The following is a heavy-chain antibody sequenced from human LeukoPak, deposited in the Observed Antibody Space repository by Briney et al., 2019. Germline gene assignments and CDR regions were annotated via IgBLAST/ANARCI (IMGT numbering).Heavy chain of an antibody. J-gene: IGHJ4*02. CDR2: IYYSGST. CDR1: GGPISTYY. Sequence: SETLSLTCTVSGGPISTYYWSWIRQPPGKGLEWIGYIYYSGSTSYNPSLKSRVTISVDASKNQFSLKLSSVTTADTAVYYCARGKSLDYWGQGTLVTVSS. CDR3: ARGKSLDY. V-gene: IGHV4-59*01.